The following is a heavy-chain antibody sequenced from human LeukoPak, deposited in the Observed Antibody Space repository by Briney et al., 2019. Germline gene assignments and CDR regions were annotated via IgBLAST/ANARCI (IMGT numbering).Heavy chain of an antibody. CDR1: GFPFETNA. Sequence: PGGSLRLSCATSGFPFETNAMRWVRQATGKGLEWVATIGNTETFYADSVTGRFTISRDNSENTVNLQMNRLRVEDTAIYCCAKDWIQFNRVFDCFDSWGQGTLVTVSS. CDR3: AKDWIQFNRVFDCFDS. D-gene: IGHD5-18*01. CDR2: IGNTET. J-gene: IGHJ4*02. V-gene: IGHV3-23*01.